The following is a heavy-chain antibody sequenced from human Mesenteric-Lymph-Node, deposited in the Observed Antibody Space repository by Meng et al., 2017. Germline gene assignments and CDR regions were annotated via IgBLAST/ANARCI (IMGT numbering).Heavy chain of an antibody. CDR3: ARFVPGSGRVIV. CDR2: INKDGSDR. Sequence: GESLKISCAGPGFTSSNYWMTWVRQTPGKGLEWVANINKDGSDRYYVDSVEGRFTISRDNAENSLSLQMNSLRVEDTGLYYCARFVPGSGRVIVWGQGTTVTV. J-gene: IGHJ6*02. V-gene: IGHV3-7*01. D-gene: IGHD3-10*01. CDR1: GFTSSNYW.